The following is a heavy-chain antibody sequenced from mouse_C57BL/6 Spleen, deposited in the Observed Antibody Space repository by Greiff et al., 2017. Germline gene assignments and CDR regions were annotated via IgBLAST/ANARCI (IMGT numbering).Heavy chain of an antibody. J-gene: IGHJ3*01. D-gene: IGHD1-1*01. CDR3: ASGYYGSRGFAY. CDR2: IWGVGST. V-gene: IGHV2-6*01. CDR1: GFSLTSYG. Sequence: QVQLKQSGPGLVAPSQSLSITCTVSGFSLTSYGVDWVRQSPGKGLEWLGVIWGVGSTNYNSALKSRLSISKDNSKSQVFLKMNSLQTDDTAMYYCASGYYGSRGFAYWGQGTLVTVSA.